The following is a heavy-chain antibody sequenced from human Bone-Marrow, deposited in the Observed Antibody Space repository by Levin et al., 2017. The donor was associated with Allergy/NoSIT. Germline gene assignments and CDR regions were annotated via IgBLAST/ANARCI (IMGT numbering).Heavy chain of an antibody. J-gene: IGHJ4*02. CDR1: GYTFTTSS. Sequence: ASVKVSCKASGYTFTTSSLSWVRQAPGQGLEWMGWISAYNGHTNYAQRFQGRVTMTTDSYTSTAYLELRSLTSDDTAVYYCWRESFDYGSGSYHNDFDFWGQGTLVTVSS. D-gene: IGHD3-10*01. CDR3: WRESFDYGSGSYHNDFDF. V-gene: IGHV1-18*01. CDR2: ISAYNGHT.